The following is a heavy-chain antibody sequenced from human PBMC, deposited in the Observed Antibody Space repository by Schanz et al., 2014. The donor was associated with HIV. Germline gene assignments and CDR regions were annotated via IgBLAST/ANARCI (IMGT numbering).Heavy chain of an antibody. CDR2: IKLDGSEK. Sequence: EGQLVESGGGLVQPGGSLRLSCAASGFTFKTYWMSWVRQAPGKGLEWLANIKLDGSEKYYVDSVKGRFTISRDNSKNTLYLQMNSLRPEDTAVYYCAKDKSRHTYSSSSRFDPWGQGTLVTVSS. J-gene: IGHJ5*02. CDR3: AKDKSRHTYSSSSRFDP. D-gene: IGHD6-13*01. CDR1: GFTFKTYW. V-gene: IGHV3-7*03.